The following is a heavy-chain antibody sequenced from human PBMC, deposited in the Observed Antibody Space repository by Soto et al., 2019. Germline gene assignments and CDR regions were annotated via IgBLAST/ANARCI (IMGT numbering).Heavy chain of an antibody. CDR1: GFTFGSHA. J-gene: IGHJ5*02. CDR3: ATVPCSEFWSGYFFFAA. Sequence: EVQLLESGGGLVQPGGSLRLSCAVSGFTFGSHAMIWVRQAPGKGLEWVSAISGRGGSAYYADSVKGRFTIARDNSINTLYLQMNSLRAEDTALYYCATVPCSEFWSGYFFFAAWGQGTLGAVSS. CDR2: ISGRGGSA. D-gene: IGHD3-3*01. V-gene: IGHV3-23*01.